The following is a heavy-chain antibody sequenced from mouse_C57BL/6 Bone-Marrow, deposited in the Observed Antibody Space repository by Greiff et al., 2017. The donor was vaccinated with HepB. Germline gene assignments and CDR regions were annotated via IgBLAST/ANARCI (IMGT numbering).Heavy chain of an antibody. J-gene: IGHJ3*01. D-gene: IGHD1-1*01. Sequence: QVQLKQPGAELVRPGSSVKLSCKASGYTFTSYWMDWVKQRPGQGLEWIGNIYPSDSETHYNQKFKDKATLTVDKSSSTAYMQLSSLTSEDSAVYYCARRGDRVVANPAWFAYWGQGTLVTVSA. V-gene: IGHV1-61*01. CDR1: GYTFTSYW. CDR2: IYPSDSET. CDR3: ARRGDRVVANPAWFAY.